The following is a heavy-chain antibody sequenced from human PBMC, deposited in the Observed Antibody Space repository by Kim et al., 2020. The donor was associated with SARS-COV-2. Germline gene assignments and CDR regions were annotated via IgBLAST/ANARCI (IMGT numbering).Heavy chain of an antibody. Sequence: GGSLRLSCAASGFTFSSYAMHWVRQAPGKGLEWVAVISYDGSNKYYADSVKGRFTISRDNSKNTLYLQMNSLRAEDTAVYYCARVAAQLERLGYFQHWGQGTLVTVSS. J-gene: IGHJ1*01. CDR3: ARVAAQLERLGYFQH. CDR1: GFTFSSYA. V-gene: IGHV3-30-3*01. D-gene: IGHD1-1*01. CDR2: ISYDGSNK.